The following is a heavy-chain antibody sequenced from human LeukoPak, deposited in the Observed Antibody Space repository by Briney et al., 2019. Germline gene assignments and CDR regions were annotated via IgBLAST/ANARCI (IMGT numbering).Heavy chain of an antibody. V-gene: IGHV3-21*01. CDR3: ATETIGRHYDY. CDR1: GFTFSSCG. CDR2: IGPTGTDR. D-gene: IGHD1-14*01. J-gene: IGHJ4*02. Sequence: GGSLRLSRAASGFTFSSCGLNWVRQAPGKGLEWVSSIGPTGTDRYYADSVRGRFTISRDNAKNSMYLQMDSLRDEDTAVYYCATETIGRHYDYWGQGTLLTVSS.